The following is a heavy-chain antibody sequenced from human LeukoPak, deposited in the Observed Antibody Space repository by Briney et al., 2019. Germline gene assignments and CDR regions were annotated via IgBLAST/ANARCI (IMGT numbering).Heavy chain of an antibody. J-gene: IGHJ6*03. CDR2: IYYSGST. Sequence: PSETLSLTCTVSGGSISSSSYYWGWIRQPPGKGLEWIGSIYYSGSTYYNPSLKSRVTISVDTSKNQFSLKLSSVTAADTAVYYCAIAVAGKRDYYYYMDVWGKGTTVTISS. CDR3: AIAVAGKRDYYYYMDV. V-gene: IGHV4-39*07. D-gene: IGHD6-19*01. CDR1: GGSISSSSYY.